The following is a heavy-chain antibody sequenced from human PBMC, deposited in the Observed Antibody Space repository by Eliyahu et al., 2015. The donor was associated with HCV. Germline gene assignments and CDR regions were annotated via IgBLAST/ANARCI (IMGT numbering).Heavy chain of an antibody. V-gene: IGHV1-46*01. D-gene: IGHD1-26*01. Sequence: QVQLVQSGAEVKKPGASVKVSCKASGYTFTSYYMHWVRQAPGQGLEWMGIINPSGGSTSYAQKFQGRVTMTRDTSTSTVYMELSSLRSEDTAVYYCARDPRIVGATPYWYFDLWGRGTLVTVSS. CDR2: INPSGGST. CDR3: ARDPRIVGATPYWYFDL. J-gene: IGHJ2*01. CDR1: GYTFTSYY.